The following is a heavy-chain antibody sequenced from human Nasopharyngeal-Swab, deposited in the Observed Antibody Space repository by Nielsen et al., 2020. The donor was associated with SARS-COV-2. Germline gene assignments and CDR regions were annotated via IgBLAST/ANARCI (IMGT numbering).Heavy chain of an antibody. D-gene: IGHD3-9*01. CDR2: LSGSGGST. J-gene: IGHJ3*02. V-gene: IGHV3-23*01. CDR1: GFTFSSYA. CDR3: AKKLENILRHFDWLLDAFDI. Sequence: GGSLSLSCAASGFTFSSYAMSWVRQAPGKGLEGVTALSGSGGSTYYADSVKGRFTISRDNSKNTLYLQINSLRAEDTAVYYCAKKLENILRHFDWLLDAFDIWGQGTMVTVSS.